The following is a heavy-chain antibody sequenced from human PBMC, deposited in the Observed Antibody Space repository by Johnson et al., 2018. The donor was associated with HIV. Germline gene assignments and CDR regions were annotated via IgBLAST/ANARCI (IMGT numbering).Heavy chain of an antibody. D-gene: IGHD6-6*01. J-gene: IGHJ3*02. Sequence: QVQLVESGGGVVQPGRSLRLSCAASGFTFSSYAMHWVRQAPGKGLEWVSGINWNGGSTSYADSVKGRFTISRDNSKNTLYLQMNSLRAEDTAVYYCAREASIAARFAFDIWGQGTMVTVSS. CDR1: GFTFSSYA. CDR2: INWNGGST. V-gene: IGHV3-NL1*01. CDR3: AREASIAARFAFDI.